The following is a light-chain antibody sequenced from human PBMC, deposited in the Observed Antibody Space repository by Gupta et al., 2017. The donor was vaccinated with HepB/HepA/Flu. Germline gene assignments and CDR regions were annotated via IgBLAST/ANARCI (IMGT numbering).Light chain of an antibody. CDR2: EDR. CDR3: YSTDNTGHPL. J-gene: IGLJ2*01. Sequence: YELTQPPSVYVSPGQTAMKTGSGDILPRKYAYWYHQRPGQAPLLVIYEDRKRPSGIPERFSASSSGTVATLTISGAQVEDEGDYYCYSTDNTGHPLFGGGTKLSVL. CDR1: ILPRKY. V-gene: IGLV3-10*01.